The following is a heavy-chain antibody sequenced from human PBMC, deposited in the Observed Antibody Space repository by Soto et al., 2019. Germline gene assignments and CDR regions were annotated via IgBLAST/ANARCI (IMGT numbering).Heavy chain of an antibody. J-gene: IGHJ3*02. CDR3: AREPPGIVPFDI. CDR1: GFTVSSDY. Sequence: EVQLVESGGGLVQPGGSLRLSCAASGFTVSSDYMSWVRQPPGKGLEWVSRIYSGGITYYADSVKGRFTISRDNSKNTVYLQMNSLRVEDTAMYYCAREPPGIVPFDIWGQGTMVTVSS. V-gene: IGHV3-66*01. CDR2: IYSGGIT. D-gene: IGHD2-21*01.